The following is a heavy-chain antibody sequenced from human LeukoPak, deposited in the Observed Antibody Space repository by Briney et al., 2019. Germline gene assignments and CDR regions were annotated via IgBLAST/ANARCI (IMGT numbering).Heavy chain of an antibody. CDR1: GFTFSSYA. CDR3: ARAISYGSSCHY. Sequence: TGGSLRLSCAASGFTFSSYAMSWVRQAPGKGLEWVSSISSSSSYIYYADSVKGRFTISRDNAKNSLYLQMNSLRAEDTAVYYCARAISYGSSCHYWGQGTLVTVSS. D-gene: IGHD6-13*01. J-gene: IGHJ4*02. CDR2: ISSSSSYI. V-gene: IGHV3-21*01.